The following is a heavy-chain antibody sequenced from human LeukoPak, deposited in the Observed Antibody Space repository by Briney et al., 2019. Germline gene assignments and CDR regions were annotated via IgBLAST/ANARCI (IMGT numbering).Heavy chain of an antibody. CDR2: IRSDGSNK. D-gene: IGHD5-18*01. J-gene: IGHJ4*02. V-gene: IGHV3-30*02. CDR1: GFTFTSYG. Sequence: GSLRLSCAAFGFTFTSYGMHWVRQAQGTGLDWVAFIRSDGSNKYYADSVKGRFTISRDNSKNTLYLQMNSLRAEDTAVYYCAKDPSSRYSSIDYWGQGTLVTVSS. CDR3: AKDPSSRYSSIDY.